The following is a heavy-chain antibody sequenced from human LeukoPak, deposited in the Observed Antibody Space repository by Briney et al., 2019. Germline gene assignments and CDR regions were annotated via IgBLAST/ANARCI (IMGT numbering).Heavy chain of an antibody. V-gene: IGHV1-46*01. Sequence: ASVKVSCKASGYTFTSYDINWVRQAPGQGLEWMGIINPSGGSTSYAQKFQGRVTMTRDTSTSTVYMELSSLRSEDTAVYYCARRGYCSGGSCYGLYYYYGMDVWGQGTTVTVSS. D-gene: IGHD2-15*01. CDR1: GYTFTSYD. CDR2: INPSGGST. J-gene: IGHJ6*02. CDR3: ARRGYCSGGSCYGLYYYYGMDV.